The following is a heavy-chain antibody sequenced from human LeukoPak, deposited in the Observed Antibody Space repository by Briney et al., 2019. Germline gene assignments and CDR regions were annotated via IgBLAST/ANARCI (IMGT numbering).Heavy chain of an antibody. CDR2: IYYSGST. D-gene: IGHD3-22*01. Sequence: SETLSLTYTVSGGSISSSSYYWGWIRQPPGKGLEWIGSIYYSGSTYYNPSLKSRVTISVDTSKNQFSLKLSSVTAADTAVYYCARDGGDYYDSSGYLYWGQGTLVTVSS. CDR3: ARDGGDYYDSSGYLY. CDR1: GGSISSSSYY. V-gene: IGHV4-39*07. J-gene: IGHJ4*02.